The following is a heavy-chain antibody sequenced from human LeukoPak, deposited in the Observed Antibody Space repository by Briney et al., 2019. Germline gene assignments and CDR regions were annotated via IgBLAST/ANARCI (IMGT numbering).Heavy chain of an antibody. CDR2: IYYGVNT. J-gene: IGHJ6*02. Sequence: SETLSLTCTVSGGSISSYYWSWIRQPPGKGLEGIGYIYYGVNTNYNPALKSRVTMSADTSMNQLSLMLSSVTAADAALYYCARVGGSIYYYYGMDVWGQGTTVTVSS. CDR1: GGSISSYY. V-gene: IGHV4-59*01. CDR3: ARVGGSIYYYYGMDV. D-gene: IGHD2-15*01.